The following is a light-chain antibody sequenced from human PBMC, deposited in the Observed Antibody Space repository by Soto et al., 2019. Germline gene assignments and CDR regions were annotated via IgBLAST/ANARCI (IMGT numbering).Light chain of an antibody. Sequence: QSALTQPASVSGSPGQSIAISCTGTSSDVGCYNYVSWYQQHPGKAPKLMVYDVNNRPSGVSNRFSGSKSGNTASLTISGLQAEDEADYYCTSYTTSSTYVFGTGTKLTVL. CDR2: DVN. J-gene: IGLJ1*01. CDR3: TSYTTSSTYV. CDR1: SSDVGCYNY. V-gene: IGLV2-14*03.